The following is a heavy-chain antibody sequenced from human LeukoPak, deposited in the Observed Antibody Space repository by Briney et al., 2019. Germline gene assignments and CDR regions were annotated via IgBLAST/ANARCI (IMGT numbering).Heavy chain of an antibody. D-gene: IGHD6-19*01. V-gene: IGHV3-23*01. CDR1: GFIFSNYG. CDR3: AKDRSSGWQYYYFDY. J-gene: IGHJ4*02. Sequence: GGSLRLSCAASGFIFSNYGMSWVRQAPGKGLEWVSAISGSGGSTYYADSVKGRFTISRDNSKNTLYLQMNSLRAEDTAVYYCAKDRSSGWQYYYFDYWGQGTLVTVSS. CDR2: ISGSGGST.